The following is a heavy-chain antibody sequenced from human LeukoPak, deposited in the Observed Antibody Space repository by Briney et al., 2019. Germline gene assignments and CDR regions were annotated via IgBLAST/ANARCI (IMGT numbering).Heavy chain of an antibody. CDR2: ISSSSSTI. V-gene: IGHV3-48*04. D-gene: IGHD6-19*01. CDR1: GFTFSSYS. J-gene: IGHJ4*02. Sequence: GGSLRLSCAASGFTFSSYSMNWVRQAPGKGLEWVSYISSSSSTIYYADSVKGRFTISRDNAKNSLYLQMDSLRAEDTAVYYCAGGSGWLIDYWGQGTLVTVSS. CDR3: AGGSGWLIDY.